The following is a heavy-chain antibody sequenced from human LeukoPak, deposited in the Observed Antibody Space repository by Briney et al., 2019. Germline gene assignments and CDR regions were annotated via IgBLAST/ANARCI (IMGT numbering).Heavy chain of an antibody. CDR3: AKSSGWFLDY. CDR2: ISSGSSTI. D-gene: IGHD6-19*01. Sequence: GGSLRLSCAASGFTFSTYSMNWVRQAPGKGLEWLSYISSGSSTIYYADSVKGRSTISRDNAKNSLYLQMNSLRDEDTAVYYCAKSSGWFLDYWGQGTLVTVSS. CDR1: GFTFSTYS. V-gene: IGHV3-48*02. J-gene: IGHJ4*02.